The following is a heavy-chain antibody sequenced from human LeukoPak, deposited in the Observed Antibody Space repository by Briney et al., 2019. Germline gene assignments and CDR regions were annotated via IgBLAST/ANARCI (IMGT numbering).Heavy chain of an antibody. D-gene: IGHD7-27*01. Sequence: PGGSLRLSCAASGFTFSYYAMSWVRQAPGKGLEWVSAISGTGGSTHYADSVKGRFTISRDNSKNTLYLQMNSLGAEDTAVYYCAKAGSNWGYFDYWGRGTLVTVSS. J-gene: IGHJ4*02. V-gene: IGHV3-23*01. CDR2: ISGTGGST. CDR3: AKAGSNWGYFDY. CDR1: GFTFSYYA.